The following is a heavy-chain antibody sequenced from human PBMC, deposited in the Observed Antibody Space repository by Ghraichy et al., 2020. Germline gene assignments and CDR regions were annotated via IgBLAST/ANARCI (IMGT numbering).Heavy chain of an antibody. V-gene: IGHV3-13*04. D-gene: IGHD3-10*01. J-gene: IGHJ6*02. Sequence: GGSLGLSCVASGFTLRSYDMHWVRQTTEGGLEWVSAIGISDATYYAGSVKGRFTISRDYAKNSLYLQMNNLRAEDTAIYYCTRAGGGSSYYGMDVWGQGTTVTVSS. CDR2: IGISDAT. CDR3: TRAGGGSSYYGMDV. CDR1: GFTLRSYD.